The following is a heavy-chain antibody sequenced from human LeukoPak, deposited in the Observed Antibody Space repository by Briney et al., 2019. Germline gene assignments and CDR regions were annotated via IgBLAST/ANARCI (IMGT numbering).Heavy chain of an antibody. J-gene: IGHJ5*02. CDR3: AKDGGSHCSSTSCPLYNWFDP. V-gene: IGHV3-21*01. CDR1: GFTFSTYN. Sequence: NTGGSLRLSCEASGFTFSTYNMNWVRQAPGKGLEWVSSISTRSYIYYADSVKGRFTISRDNSKNTLYLQMNSLRAEDTAVYYCAKDGGSHCSSTSCPLYNWFDPWGQGTLVTVSS. CDR2: ISTRSYI. D-gene: IGHD2-2*01.